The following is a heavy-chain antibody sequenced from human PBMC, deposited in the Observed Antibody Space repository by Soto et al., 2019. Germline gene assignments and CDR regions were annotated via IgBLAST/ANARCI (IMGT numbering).Heavy chain of an antibody. CDR3: AIRSSDSSGYYSLYFDY. CDR2: IYYSGST. Sequence: QVQLQESGPGLVKPSQTLSLTCTVSGGSISSGGYYWSWLRQHPGKGLEWIGYIYYSGSTYYNPSLKSRVTISVDTSKNQFSLKLRSVTAADTAVYYCAIRSSDSSGYYSLYFDYWGQGTLVTVSS. V-gene: IGHV4-31*03. D-gene: IGHD3-22*01. CDR1: GGSISSGGYY. J-gene: IGHJ4*02.